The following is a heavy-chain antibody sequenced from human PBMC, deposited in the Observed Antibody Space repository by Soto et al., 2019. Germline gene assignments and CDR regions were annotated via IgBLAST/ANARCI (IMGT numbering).Heavy chain of an antibody. J-gene: IGHJ6*02. V-gene: IGHV3-23*01. CDR3: AKHDREDYYYGMDV. Sequence: GGSLRLSCAASGFTFSSYAMSWVRQAPGKGLEWVSAISGSGGSTYYADSVKGRFTISRDNSKNTLYLQMNSLRAEDTAVYYCAKHDREDYYYGMDVWGQGTTVTVCS. D-gene: IGHD1-1*01. CDR2: ISGSGGST. CDR1: GFTFSSYA.